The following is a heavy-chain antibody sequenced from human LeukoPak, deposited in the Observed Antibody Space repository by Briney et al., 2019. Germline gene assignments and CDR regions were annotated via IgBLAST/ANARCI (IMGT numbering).Heavy chain of an antibody. CDR3: TRVPGWYDMSDY. Sequence: GGSLRLSCAASGFTFSSFWMSWVRQAPGKGLEWVANIRKDGSLQYYVDSVEGRFTISRDNAKNSLYLQMNTLRADDTAVYYCTRVPGWYDMSDYWGQGTLVTVSS. J-gene: IGHJ4*02. V-gene: IGHV3-7*03. CDR2: IRKDGSLQ. D-gene: IGHD3-9*01. CDR1: GFTFSSFW.